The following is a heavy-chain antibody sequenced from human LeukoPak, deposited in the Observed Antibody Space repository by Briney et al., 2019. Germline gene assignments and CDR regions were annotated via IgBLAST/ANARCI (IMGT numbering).Heavy chain of an antibody. CDR1: GGTFSSYA. V-gene: IGHV1-69*05. CDR2: IIPIFGTA. CDR3: ARDFVETTTSFDY. J-gene: IGHJ4*02. D-gene: IGHD3-3*01. Sequence: SVKVSCKASGGTFSSYAISWVRQAPGQGLEWMGRIIPIFGTANYAQKFQGRVTITTDESTSTAYMELSSLRSEDTAVYYCARDFVETTTSFDYWGQGTLVTVSS.